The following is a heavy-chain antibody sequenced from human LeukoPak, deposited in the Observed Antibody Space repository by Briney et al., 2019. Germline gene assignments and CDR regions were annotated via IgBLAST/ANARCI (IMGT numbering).Heavy chain of an antibody. D-gene: IGHD1-14*01. V-gene: IGHV3-30*18. Sequence: GGSLRLSCAASGFTFSSYGMHWVRQAPGKGLEWVAVISYDGSNKYYADSVKGRFTISRDNSKNTLYLQMNSLRAEDTAVYYCAKDRYEAPDVWGQGTTVTVSS. CDR3: AKDRYEAPDV. CDR1: GFTFSSYG. CDR2: ISYDGSNK. J-gene: IGHJ6*02.